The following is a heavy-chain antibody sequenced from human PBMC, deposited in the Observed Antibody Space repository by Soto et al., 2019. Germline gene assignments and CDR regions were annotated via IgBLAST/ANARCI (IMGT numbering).Heavy chain of an antibody. J-gene: IGHJ5*02. CDR1: GYTFTGYY. D-gene: IGHD2-15*01. V-gene: IGHV1-2*04. CDR3: AREWGYCSGGSCSHGFDP. CDR2: INPNSGGT. Sequence: QVQLVQSGAEVKKPGASVKVSCKASGYTFTGYYMHWVRQAPGQGLEWMGWINPNSGGTNYAQKFQGWVTMTRDTSISTAYMELSRLRSDDTAVYYCAREWGYCSGGSCSHGFDPWGQGTLVTVSS.